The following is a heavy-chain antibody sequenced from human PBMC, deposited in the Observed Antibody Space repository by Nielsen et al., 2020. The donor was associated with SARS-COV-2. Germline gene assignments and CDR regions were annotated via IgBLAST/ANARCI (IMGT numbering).Heavy chain of an antibody. CDR3: ARGPREGVEIDY. CDR2: IYYSGST. J-gene: IGHJ4*02. Sequence: SETLSLTCTVSGGSISSYYWSWIRQPPGKGLEWIGYIYYSGSTNYNPSLKSRVTISVDTSKNQFSLKLSSVTAADTAVYYCARGPREGVEIDYWGQGTLVTVSS. V-gene: IGHV4-59*08. D-gene: IGHD5-24*01. CDR1: GGSISSYY.